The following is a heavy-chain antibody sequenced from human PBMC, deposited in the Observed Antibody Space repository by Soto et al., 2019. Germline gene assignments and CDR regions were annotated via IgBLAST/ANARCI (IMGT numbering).Heavy chain of an antibody. CDR2: IDETSATT. V-gene: IGHV3-48*03. D-gene: IGHD2-8*02. J-gene: IGHJ6*02. Sequence: RLSCVASGFTFRSYEMDRLRPVPGRGLEWVAYIDETSATTHFANSVRGRFTISRDNAKNSLYLEMISLSAEDSGVYDCAREHCRDGVCADGFDLWGQGTMVTVSS. CDR3: AREHCRDGVCADGFDL. CDR1: GFTFRSYE.